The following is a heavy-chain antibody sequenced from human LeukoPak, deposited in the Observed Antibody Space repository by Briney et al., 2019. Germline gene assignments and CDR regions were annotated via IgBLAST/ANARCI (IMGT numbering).Heavy chain of an antibody. Sequence: GGSLRLSCAASGFTFHNYWMAWVRQTPGKGLEWVANIKHDASEKYYVDSVKGRFTISRDNAQNSFFLQMNSLRAEDTAVYFCARDPGSTGYDLYDYWGQGTLVTVSS. D-gene: IGHD5-12*01. J-gene: IGHJ4*02. V-gene: IGHV3-7*01. CDR2: IKHDASEK. CDR3: ARDPGSTGYDLYDY. CDR1: GFTFHNYW.